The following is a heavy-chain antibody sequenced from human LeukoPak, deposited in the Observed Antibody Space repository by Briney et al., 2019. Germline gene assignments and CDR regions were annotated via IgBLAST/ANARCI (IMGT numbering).Heavy chain of an antibody. D-gene: IGHD5-24*01. V-gene: IGHV1-8*02. CDR3: ARGDQITVDY. Sequence: GASVKVSCKASGGTFSSYAISWVRQAPGQGLEWMGWMNPNSGNTGYAQKFQGRVTMTRNTSISTAYMELSSLRSEDTAVYYCARGDQITVDYWGQGTLVTVSS. CDR1: GGTFSSYA. CDR2: MNPNSGNT. J-gene: IGHJ4*02.